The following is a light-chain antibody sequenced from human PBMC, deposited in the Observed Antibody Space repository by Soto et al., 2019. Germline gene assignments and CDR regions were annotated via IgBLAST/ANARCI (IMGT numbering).Light chain of an antibody. CDR3: QQTGRT. CDR2: DAS. J-gene: IGKJ2*01. V-gene: IGKV3-20*01. CDR1: QSVGSNY. Sequence: EIVLTQSPDTLSLSPGERATLSCRASQSVGSNYLAWYQQKPGQAPRLLMYDASGRASGIPDRFSGSGSGTDFTLTISRLEPEDFAVYYCQQTGRTFGPGTKLEIK.